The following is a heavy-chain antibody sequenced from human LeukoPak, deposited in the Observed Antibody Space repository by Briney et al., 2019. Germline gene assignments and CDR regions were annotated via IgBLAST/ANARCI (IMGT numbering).Heavy chain of an antibody. Sequence: GGSLRLSCAASGFTFSSYGMHWVRQAPGKGLEWVAFIRYDGSNKYYADSVKGRFTISRDNSKNTLYLQMNSLRAEDTAVYYCAKEGADCSSTSCYTYYYYYYMDVWGKGTTVTVSS. CDR1: GFTFSSYG. CDR2: IRYDGSNK. CDR3: AKEGADCSSTSCYTYYYYYYMDV. J-gene: IGHJ6*03. V-gene: IGHV3-30*02. D-gene: IGHD2-2*01.